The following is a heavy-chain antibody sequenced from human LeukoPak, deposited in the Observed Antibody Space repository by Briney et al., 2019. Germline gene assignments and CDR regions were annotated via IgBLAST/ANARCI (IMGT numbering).Heavy chain of an antibody. V-gene: IGHV3-23*01. CDR3: ARGKYSSGWYPIGSDY. CDR2: ISGSGGST. J-gene: IGHJ4*02. D-gene: IGHD6-19*01. Sequence: GGSLRLSCAASGFTFSTFAMSLVRQAPGKGLEWVSAISGSGGSTYYADSVKGRFTISRDNAKNSLYLQMNSLRAEDTAVYYCARGKYSSGWYPIGSDYWGQGTLVTVSS. CDR1: GFTFSTFA.